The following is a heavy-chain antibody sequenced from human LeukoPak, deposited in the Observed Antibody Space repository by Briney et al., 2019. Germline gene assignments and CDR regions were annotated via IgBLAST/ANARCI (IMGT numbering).Heavy chain of an antibody. CDR1: GYSFTSYD. V-gene: IGHV1-8*01. CDR3: TRGTPYCSSASCYNY. CDR2: VNPNSGNT. J-gene: IGHJ4*02. D-gene: IGHD2-2*01. Sequence: ASVKVSCKASGYSFTSYDINWVRQAAGQGLEWMGWVNPNSGNTGYAQKFQGRVTMTRNTSISTAYMELSSLTSEDKAVYYCTRGTPYCSSASCYNYWGQGTLVTVSS.